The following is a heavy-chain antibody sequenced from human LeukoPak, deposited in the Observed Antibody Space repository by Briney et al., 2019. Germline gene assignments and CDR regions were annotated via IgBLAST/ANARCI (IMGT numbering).Heavy chain of an antibody. CDR2: IKYDGNEK. Sequence: PGGSLRLSCAASGFTFSSHWMNWVRQAPGKGLEWVANIKYDGNEKYYVDSVKGRFTISRDNAKNSVYPQMNSLRVEDTAFYYCARARYYHEAFDIWGQGTMVTVSS. V-gene: IGHV3-7*03. CDR1: GFTFSSHW. CDR3: ARARYYHEAFDI. J-gene: IGHJ3*02. D-gene: IGHD3-22*01.